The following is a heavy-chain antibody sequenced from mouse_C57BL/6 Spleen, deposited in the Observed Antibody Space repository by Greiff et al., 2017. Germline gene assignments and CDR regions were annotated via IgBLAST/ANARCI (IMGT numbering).Heavy chain of an antibody. CDR3: ARDATTVEGFAY. J-gene: IGHJ3*01. V-gene: IGHV5-4*01. CDR2: ISDGGSYT. CDR1: GFTFSSYA. Sequence: EVKVVESGGGLVKPGGSLKLSCAASGFTFSSYAMSWVRQTPEKRLEWVATISDGGSYTYYPDNVKGRFTISRDNAKNNLYLQMSHLKSEDTAMYYCARDATTVEGFAYWGQGTLVTVSA. D-gene: IGHD1-1*01.